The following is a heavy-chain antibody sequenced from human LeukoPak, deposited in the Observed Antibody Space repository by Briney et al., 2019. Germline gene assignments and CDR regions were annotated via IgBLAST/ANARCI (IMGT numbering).Heavy chain of an antibody. CDR3: TTYYYDGSGTVFINY. Sequence: PGGSLRLSCATSGFMSSGSAMHWVRQASGKGLEWIGRIRTRKNNYATAYGASVTGRFIISRDDSKKTTDLQMNSLKTEDTAVYYCTTYYYDGSGTVFINYWGQGTLVTVTS. D-gene: IGHD3-22*01. CDR2: IRTRKNNYAT. J-gene: IGHJ4*02. CDR1: GFMSSGSA. V-gene: IGHV3-73*01.